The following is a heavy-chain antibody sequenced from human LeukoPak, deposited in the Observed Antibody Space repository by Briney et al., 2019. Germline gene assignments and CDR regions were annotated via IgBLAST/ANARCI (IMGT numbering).Heavy chain of an antibody. CDR1: GFTFSSYA. Sequence: GGSLRFSCAASGFTFSSYAMHWVRQAPGKGLEWVAVISYDGSNKYYADSVKGRFTISRDNSKNTLYLQMNSLRAEDTAVYYCARGVDSIGGGCAFDIWGQGTMVTVSS. J-gene: IGHJ3*02. CDR3: ARGVDSIGGGCAFDI. CDR2: ISYDGSNK. V-gene: IGHV3-30-3*01. D-gene: IGHD3-10*01.